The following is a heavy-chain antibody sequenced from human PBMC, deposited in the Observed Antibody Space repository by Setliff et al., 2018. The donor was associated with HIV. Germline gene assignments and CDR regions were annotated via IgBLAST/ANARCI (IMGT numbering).Heavy chain of an antibody. CDR3: AKGQGPVDY. V-gene: IGHV1-2*06. CDR2: ISPNSGGT. J-gene: IGHJ4*02. Sequence: ASVKVSCKASGCIFTHYYIHWVRQAPGQGLEWMGRISPNSGGTQFAQKFQGRVALTRDTSISTAYMELSGLRSDDTAVYYCAKGQGPVDYWGQGTLVTVSS. CDR1: GCIFTHYY.